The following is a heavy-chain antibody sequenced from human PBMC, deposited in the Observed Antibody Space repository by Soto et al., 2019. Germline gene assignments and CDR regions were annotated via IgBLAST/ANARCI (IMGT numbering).Heavy chain of an antibody. V-gene: IGHV4-31*03. D-gene: IGHD3-10*01. Sequence: QVQLQESGPGLVKPSQTLSLTCTVSGGSISSGGYYWSWIRQHPGKGLEGIGYIYYSGSTDCNPSLKRRVTISVDTSKNQFALKLSSVTAADTAVYYCARDDYGSGSYRIGENWFDPWGQGTLVTVSS. CDR1: GGSISSGGYY. CDR2: IYYSGST. J-gene: IGHJ5*02. CDR3: ARDDYGSGSYRIGENWFDP.